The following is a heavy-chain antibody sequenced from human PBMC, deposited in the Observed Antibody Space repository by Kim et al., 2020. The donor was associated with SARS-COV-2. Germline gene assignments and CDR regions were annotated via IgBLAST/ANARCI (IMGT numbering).Heavy chain of an antibody. CDR1: GFTFSSYA. CDR3: ARSIAAAYFQH. D-gene: IGHD6-13*01. J-gene: IGHJ1*01. CDR2: ISGSGGST. V-gene: IGHV3-23*01. Sequence: GGSLRLSCAASGFTFSSYAMSWVRQAPGKGLEWVSAISGSGGSTYYADSVKGRFTISRDNSKNTLYLQMNSLRAEDTAVYYCARSIAAAYFQHWGQGTLVTVSS.